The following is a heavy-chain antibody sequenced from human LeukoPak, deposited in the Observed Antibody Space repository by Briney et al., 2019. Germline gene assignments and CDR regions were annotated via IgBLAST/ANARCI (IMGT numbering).Heavy chain of an antibody. Sequence: SETLSLTCAVYGGSFSRYDWSWIRQPPGRGLEWIGEINHSGSTNYNPSLKSRVTISVDTSKNQFSLKLSSVTAADTAVYYCARQYPSAAGSFEYWGQGALVTVSS. CDR3: ARQYPSAAGSFEY. J-gene: IGHJ4*02. CDR2: INHSGST. D-gene: IGHD6-13*01. V-gene: IGHV4-34*01. CDR1: GGSFSRYD.